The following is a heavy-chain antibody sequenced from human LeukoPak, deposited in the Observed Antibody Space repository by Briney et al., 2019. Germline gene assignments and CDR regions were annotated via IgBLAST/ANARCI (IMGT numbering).Heavy chain of an antibody. Sequence: SETLSLTCTVSGGSISSYYRCWIRQPPGPGLDWIGYIYYSGSTNYNPSLKSRVTISVDTSKNQFSLKLSSVTAADTAVYYCARGGGRYSPFDYWGQGTLVTVSS. CDR1: GGSISSYY. V-gene: IGHV4-59*08. CDR3: ARGGGRYSPFDY. CDR2: IYYSGST. J-gene: IGHJ4*02. D-gene: IGHD5-18*01.